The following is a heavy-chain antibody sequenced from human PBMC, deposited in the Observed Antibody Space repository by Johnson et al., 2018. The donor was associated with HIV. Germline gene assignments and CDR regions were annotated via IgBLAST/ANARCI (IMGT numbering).Heavy chain of an antibody. J-gene: IGHJ3*02. V-gene: IGHV3-23*04. Sequence: VQLVESGGGLVQPGGSLRLSCAASGFTFSSYAMSWVRQAPGKGLEWVSAISGSGGSTYYADSVKGRFTISRDNSKKTLYLQMNSLRAGDTAVYYCARTLSGSYRGWAFDIWGQGTMVTVSS. CDR3: ARTLSGSYRGWAFDI. CDR2: ISGSGGST. D-gene: IGHD1-26*01. CDR1: GFTFSSYA.